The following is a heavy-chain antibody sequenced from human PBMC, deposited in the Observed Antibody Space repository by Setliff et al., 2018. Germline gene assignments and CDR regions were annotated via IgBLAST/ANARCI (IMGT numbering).Heavy chain of an antibody. CDR2: IQNGGNT. D-gene: IGHD3-22*01. CDR1: GDSISRYY. CDR3: ARARSGDYSDSTGYLDY. V-gene: IGHV4-4*08. J-gene: IGHJ4*02. Sequence: PSETLSLTCTVSGDSISRYYWSWIRQPPGKGLEWIGYIQNGGNTKYNPSLKSRVTISVDTSKNQFSLKLSSVSAADTAVYYCARARSGDYSDSTGYLDYWGQGTLVTVSS.